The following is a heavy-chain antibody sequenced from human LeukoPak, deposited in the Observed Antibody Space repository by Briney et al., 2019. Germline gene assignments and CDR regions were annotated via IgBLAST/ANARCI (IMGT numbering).Heavy chain of an antibody. V-gene: IGHV3-23*01. D-gene: IGHD3-10*01. CDR3: ARGVHNSFDY. CDR1: GFTFSSYV. CDR2: ISDSADST. Sequence: SGGSLRLSCAASGFTFSSYVMNWVRQAPGKGLEWVSGISDSADSTYYPDSVKGRFTVSRDNSRHTLYLQMNSLRAEDTAVYYCARGVHNSFDYWGQGTLVTVSS. J-gene: IGHJ4*02.